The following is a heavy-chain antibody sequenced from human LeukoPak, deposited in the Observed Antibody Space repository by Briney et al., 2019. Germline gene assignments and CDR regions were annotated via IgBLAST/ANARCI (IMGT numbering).Heavy chain of an antibody. V-gene: IGHV1-2*02. Sequence: SVKVSCKASGHTFTGYYMHWVRQAPGQGLEGLGWINPISGGTNYAQKFQGRVAMSRDTSISTAYMELSRLRSDDTAVYYCARDKGIAGSNWFDPWGQGTLVTVSS. CDR2: INPISGGT. CDR3: ARDKGIAGSNWFDP. J-gene: IGHJ5*02. D-gene: IGHD6-13*01. CDR1: GHTFTGYY.